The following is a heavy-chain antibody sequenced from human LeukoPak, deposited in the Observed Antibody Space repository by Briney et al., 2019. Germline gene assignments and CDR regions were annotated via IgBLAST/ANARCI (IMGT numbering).Heavy chain of an antibody. CDR3: ARSRYSDYEVPDLES. V-gene: IGHV3-53*01. CDR1: GFTASGYF. CDR2: IHRGGRS. J-gene: IGHJ4*02. D-gene: IGHD5-12*01. Sequence: GGSLRLSCAASGFTASGYFMSWVRQTPGKGLEWVSVIHRGGRSYYADSVKGRFTISRDTFKNTLYLQMNNLRADDTALYYCARSRYSDYEVPDLESWGQGTLVTVSS.